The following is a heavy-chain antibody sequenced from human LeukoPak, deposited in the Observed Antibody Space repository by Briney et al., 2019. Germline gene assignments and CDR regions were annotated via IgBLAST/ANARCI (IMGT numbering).Heavy chain of an antibody. CDR3: AGTGNVEDGGYNWFDP. D-gene: IGHD3-16*01. Sequence: PGGSLRLSCVGSRFAFSDYCMSWVRQAPGMGLEWLSYISSSGSTIYYADSVKGRFTISRDNAKNSLYLQMNSLRAEDTAVYYCAGTGNVEDGGYNWFDPWGQGTLVTVSS. V-gene: IGHV3-11*01. J-gene: IGHJ5*02. CDR1: RFAFSDYC. CDR2: ISSSGSTI.